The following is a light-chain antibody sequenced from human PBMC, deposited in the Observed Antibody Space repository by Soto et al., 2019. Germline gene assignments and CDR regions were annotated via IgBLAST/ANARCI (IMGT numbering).Light chain of an antibody. J-gene: IGLJ1*01. CDR2: DVS. V-gene: IGLV2-11*01. CDR3: CSYAGSYIFYV. CDR1: SSDVGGYNY. Sequence: QSVLTQPRSVPGSPGQSVTISCTGTSSDVGGYNYVSWYQQHPGKAPKLMIYDVSKRPSGVPDRFSGSKSGNTASLTISGLQAEDEADYYCCSYAGSYIFYVFGTGTKVTVL.